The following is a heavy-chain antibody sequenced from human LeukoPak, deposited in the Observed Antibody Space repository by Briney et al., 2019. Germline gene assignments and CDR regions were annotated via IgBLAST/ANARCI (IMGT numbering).Heavy chain of an antibody. CDR3: VRYAITGRLTGDY. Sequence: EASEKVSCKASGHSFTSYGMSWVRQAPGQGLEWMGWISVYNGDTKYAQTFQGRVTMTTDTSASTAYMELRSLRSDDTAVYYCVRYAITGRLTGDYRGQGTLVTVSS. CDR1: GHSFTSYG. V-gene: IGHV1-18*01. J-gene: IGHJ4*02. CDR2: ISVYNGDT. D-gene: IGHD6-6*01.